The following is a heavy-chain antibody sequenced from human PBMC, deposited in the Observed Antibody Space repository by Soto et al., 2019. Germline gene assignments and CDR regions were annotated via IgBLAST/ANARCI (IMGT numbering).Heavy chain of an antibody. CDR3: ARGSGSTFDD. V-gene: IGHV4-59*01. D-gene: IGHD3-10*01. J-gene: IGHJ4*02. Sequence: PSETLSLTCTVSGGSISGYYWSWIRRPPGKGLEFIGNVYYSGNTNYNPSLKSRVTMSVDTSKNQFSLKLRSVTAADTAVYYCARGSGSTFDDWGQGTLVTVSS. CDR2: VYYSGNT. CDR1: GGSISGYY.